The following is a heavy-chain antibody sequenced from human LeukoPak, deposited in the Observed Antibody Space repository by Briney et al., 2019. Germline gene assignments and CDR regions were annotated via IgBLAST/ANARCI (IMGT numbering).Heavy chain of an antibody. V-gene: IGHV4-34*01. J-gene: IGHJ5*02. CDR3: ARAVVVLRYFDWLLTPSRFDP. CDR2: INHSGST. Sequence: PSETLSLTCTVSGGSISSYYWSWIRQPPGKGLEWIGEINHSGSTNYNPSLKSRVTISVDTSKNQFSLKLSSVTAADTAVYYCARAVVVLRYFDWLLTPSRFDPWGQGTLVTVSS. CDR1: GGSISSYY. D-gene: IGHD3-9*01.